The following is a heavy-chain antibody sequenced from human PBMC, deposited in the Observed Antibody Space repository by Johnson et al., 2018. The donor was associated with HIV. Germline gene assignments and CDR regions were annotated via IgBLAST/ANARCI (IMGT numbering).Heavy chain of an antibody. J-gene: IGHJ3*02. CDR1: GFTFSSYW. V-gene: IGHV3-7*01. D-gene: IGHD4-17*01. CDR2: IKQDGSEK. CDR3: ARDSTPWGGDYVGYAFDI. Sequence: VQLVESGGGLVQPGGSLRLSCAASGFTFSSYWMSWVHQAPGKGLEWVANIKQDGSEKYYVDSVKGRFTISRDNSKNTLYLQMNSLRAEDTAVYYCARDSTPWGGDYVGYAFDIWGQGTMVTVSS.